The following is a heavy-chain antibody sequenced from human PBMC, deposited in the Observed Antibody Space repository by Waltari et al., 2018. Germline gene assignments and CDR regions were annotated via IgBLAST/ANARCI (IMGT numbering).Heavy chain of an antibody. CDR2: INHSGST. V-gene: IGHV4-34*01. CDR1: GGSFSGSY. J-gene: IGHJ4*02. Sequence: QVQLQQWGAGLLKPSETLSLTCAVYGGSFSGSYWSWIRQPPGKGLEWIGEINHSGSTNYNPSLKSRVTISVDTSKNQFSLKLSSVTAADTAVYYCAGDRIAAAGSFDYWGQGTLVTVSS. CDR3: AGDRIAAAGSFDY. D-gene: IGHD6-13*01.